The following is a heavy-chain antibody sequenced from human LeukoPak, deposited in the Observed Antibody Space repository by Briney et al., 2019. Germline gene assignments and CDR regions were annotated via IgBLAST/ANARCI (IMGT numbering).Heavy chain of an antibody. Sequence: GASVKVSCKASGGTFSSYAISWVRQAPGQGLEWMGRIIPILGIANYAQKFQGRVTITADKSTSTAYMELSSLRSEDTAVYYCARGDYYGSDSYGMDVWGQGTTVTVSS. CDR3: ARGDYYGSDSYGMDV. J-gene: IGHJ6*02. CDR1: GGTFSSYA. V-gene: IGHV1-69*04. CDR2: IIPILGIA. D-gene: IGHD3-10*01.